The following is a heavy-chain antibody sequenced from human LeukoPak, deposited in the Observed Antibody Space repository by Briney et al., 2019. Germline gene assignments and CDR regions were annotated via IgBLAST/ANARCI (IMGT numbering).Heavy chain of an antibody. V-gene: IGHV3-30-3*01. D-gene: IGHD3-22*01. CDR1: GFTFSSYA. CDR3: ARDLGDSSGYYYHY. Sequence: GGSLRLSCAASGFTFSSYAMRWVRQAPGKGLEWVAVISYDGSNKYYADSVKGRFTISRDNSKNTLYLQMNSLRAEDTAVYYCARDLGDSSGYYYHYWGQGTLVTVSS. J-gene: IGHJ4*02. CDR2: ISYDGSNK.